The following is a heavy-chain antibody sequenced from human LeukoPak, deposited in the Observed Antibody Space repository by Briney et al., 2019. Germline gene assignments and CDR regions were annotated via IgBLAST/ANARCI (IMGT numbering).Heavy chain of an antibody. D-gene: IGHD6-19*01. J-gene: IGHJ5*02. V-gene: IGHV6-1*01. Sequence: SQTLSLTCAISGDSVSSNSAAWNWIRQSPSSGLEWLVRTYYRSKWYNDYAASVKSRITINPDTSKNQFSLQLNSVTPEDTAVYDCARDPGSGWSPNWFDPWGQGTLVTVSS. CDR2: TYYRSKWYN. CDR3: ARDPGSGWSPNWFDP. CDR1: GDSVSSNSAA.